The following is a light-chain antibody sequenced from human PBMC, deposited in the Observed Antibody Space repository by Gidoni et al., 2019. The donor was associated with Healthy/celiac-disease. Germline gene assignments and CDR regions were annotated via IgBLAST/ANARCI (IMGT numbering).Light chain of an antibody. CDR2: DAS. CDR1: QDISNY. V-gene: IGKV1-33*01. CDR3: QQYDNLHSIT. J-gene: IGKJ5*01. Sequence: DIQMTQSPSSLSASVGDRVTITCQASQDISNYLNWYQQKPGKAPKLLIYDASNLETGVPSRFSGSGSGTDFTITISSLQPEDIATYYCQQYDNLHSITFGQGTRLEIK.